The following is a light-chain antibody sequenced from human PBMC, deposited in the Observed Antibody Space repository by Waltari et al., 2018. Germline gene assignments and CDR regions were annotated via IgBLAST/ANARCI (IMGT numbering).Light chain of an antibody. V-gene: IGLV3-1*01. CDR2: QHT. CDR1: KLGAKS. J-gene: IGLJ2*01. CDR3: QAWDNTFARV. Sequence: SYELTQPTSLSVAPGPTANIPCSGDKLGAKSTCWYQQMHGQSPVLVIHQHTKRPSGIPERFSGSKSGNTATLTISGTQAVDEADYYCQAWDNTFARVFGGGTKLTVL.